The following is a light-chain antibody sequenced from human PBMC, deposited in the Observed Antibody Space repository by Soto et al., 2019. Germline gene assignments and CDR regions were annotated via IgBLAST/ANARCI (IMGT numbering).Light chain of an antibody. CDR3: CSYAGTYWV. CDR2: EVS. Sequence: QSALTQPASVSGSPGQSITISCTGTSSDVGGYKYVSWYQQHPGKAPKLMIYEVSNRPSGVSNRFSGSKSGSTASLTISGLQAEDEADYYCCSYAGTYWVFGGGTKVTVL. V-gene: IGLV2-14*01. J-gene: IGLJ3*02. CDR1: SSDVGGYKY.